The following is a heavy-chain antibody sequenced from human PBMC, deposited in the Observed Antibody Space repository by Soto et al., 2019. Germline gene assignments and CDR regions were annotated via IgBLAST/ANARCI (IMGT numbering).Heavy chain of an antibody. Sequence: EVQLVESGGGLVQPGGSLRLSCAASGFTVSSNYMSWVRQAPGKGLEWVSVIYSGGSTYYADSVKGRFTISRDNSXNTLYLQMNSLRAEDTAVYYCARDGGGSYYWYFDYWGQGTLVTVSS. D-gene: IGHD1-26*01. V-gene: IGHV3-66*01. CDR3: ARDGGGSYYWYFDY. J-gene: IGHJ4*02. CDR1: GFTVSSNY. CDR2: IYSGGST.